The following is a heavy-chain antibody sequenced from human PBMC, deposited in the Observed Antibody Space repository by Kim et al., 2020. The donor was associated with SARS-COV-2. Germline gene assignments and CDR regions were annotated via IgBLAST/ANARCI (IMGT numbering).Heavy chain of an antibody. Sequence: ASVKVSCKVSGYTLTELSMHWVRQAPGKGLEWMGGFDPEDGETIYAQKFQGRVTMTEDTSTDTAYMELSSLRSEDTAVYYCATLGFQVTIFGVVTPRYFDLWGRGTLVTVSS. D-gene: IGHD3-3*01. J-gene: IGHJ2*01. V-gene: IGHV1-24*01. CDR2: FDPEDGET. CDR3: ATLGFQVTIFGVVTPRYFDL. CDR1: GYTLTELS.